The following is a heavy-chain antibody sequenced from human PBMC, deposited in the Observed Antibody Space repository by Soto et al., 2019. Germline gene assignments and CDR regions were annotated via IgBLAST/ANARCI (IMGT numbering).Heavy chain of an antibody. CDR2: IWYDGSNK. Sequence: QVQLVESGGGVVQPGRSLRLSCAASGFTFSSYGMHWVRQAPGKGLEWMTVIWYDGSNKDYADSVKGRFTISRDNSKNTLYLQMNSLRAEDTAVYYCARDRITGTPWFSNYGMDVWGQGTAVTVSS. V-gene: IGHV3-33*01. CDR3: ARDRITGTPWFSNYGMDV. J-gene: IGHJ6*02. D-gene: IGHD1-20*01. CDR1: GFTFSSYG.